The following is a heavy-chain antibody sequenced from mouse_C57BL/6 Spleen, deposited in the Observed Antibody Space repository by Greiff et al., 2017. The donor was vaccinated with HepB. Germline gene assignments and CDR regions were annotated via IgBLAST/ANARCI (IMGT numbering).Heavy chain of an antibody. CDR2: IDPNSGGT. J-gene: IGHJ1*03. CDR1: GYTFTSYW. CDR3: ARGGRYDGPWYFDV. D-gene: IGHD2-3*01. V-gene: IGHV1-72*01. Sequence: VQLQQSGAELVKPGASVKLSCKASGYTFTSYWMHWVKQRPGRGLEWIGRIDPNSGGTKYNEKFKSKATLTVDKPSSTAYMQLSSLTSADSAVYYCARGGRYDGPWYFDVWGTGTTVTVSS.